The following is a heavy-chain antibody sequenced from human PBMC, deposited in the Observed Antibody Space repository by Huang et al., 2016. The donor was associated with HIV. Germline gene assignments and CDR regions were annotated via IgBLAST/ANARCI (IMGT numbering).Heavy chain of an antibody. CDR1: GFTLTTFS. D-gene: IGHD4-17*01. V-gene: IGHV3-21*01. Sequence: EVQLVASGGGLVKPGGSLRLSCAASGFTLTTFSMNWVRQAAGLGMQGVATINVPGTHINYADSVGGRFTISRDNTRNSLYLQLNSLRAEDTAVYYCVRIGYGENSYGSGYFDPWGQGTLVAVSP. J-gene: IGHJ5*02. CDR2: INVPGTHI. CDR3: VRIGYGENSYGSGYFDP.